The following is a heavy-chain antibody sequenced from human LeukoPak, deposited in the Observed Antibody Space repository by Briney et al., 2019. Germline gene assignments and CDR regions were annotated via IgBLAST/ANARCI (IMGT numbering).Heavy chain of an antibody. D-gene: IGHD2-15*01. Sequence: GEALGISCKGSGYSFTSYWISWGRQMPGKGVGWRGRIDPSDSYTNYSPSFQGHVTISADKSISTAYLQWSSLKASDTAMYYCARRGYCSGGSCYDYWGQGTLVTVSS. CDR3: ARRGYCSGGSCYDY. J-gene: IGHJ4*02. CDR2: IDPSDSYT. V-gene: IGHV5-10-1*01. CDR1: GYSFTSYW.